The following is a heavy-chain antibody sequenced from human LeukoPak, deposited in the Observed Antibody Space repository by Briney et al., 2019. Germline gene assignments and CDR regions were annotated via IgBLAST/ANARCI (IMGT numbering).Heavy chain of an antibody. CDR3: ARSPPGYDILTGPDY. CDR2: IRYDGSNK. V-gene: IGHV3-30*02. Sequence: QPGGSLRLSCAASGFTFSSYGMHWVRQAPGKGLEWVAFIRYDGSNKYYADSVKGRFTISRDNSKNTLYLQMNSLRAEDTAVYYCARSPPGYDILTGPDYWGQGTLVTVSS. CDR1: GFTFSSYG. J-gene: IGHJ4*02. D-gene: IGHD3-9*01.